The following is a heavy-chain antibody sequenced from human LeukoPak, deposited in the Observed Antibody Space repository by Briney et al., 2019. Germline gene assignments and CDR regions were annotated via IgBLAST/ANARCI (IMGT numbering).Heavy chain of an antibody. CDR2: IYYSGST. J-gene: IGHJ1*01. CDR3: ARGHSGWYGRRYFQH. V-gene: IGHV4-59*12. CDR1: GGSISSYY. D-gene: IGHD6-19*01. Sequence: PSETLSLTCTVSGGSISSYYWTWIRQPPGKGLEWIGYIYYSGSTNYNPSLKSRATISVDTSKNQFSLKLSSVTAADTAVYYCARGHSGWYGRRYFQHWGQGTLVTVSS.